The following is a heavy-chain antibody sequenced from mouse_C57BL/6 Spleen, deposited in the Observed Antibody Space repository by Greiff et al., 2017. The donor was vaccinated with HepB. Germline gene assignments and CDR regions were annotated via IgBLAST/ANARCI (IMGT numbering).Heavy chain of an antibody. V-gene: IGHV1-82*01. J-gene: IGHJ4*01. CDR1: GYAFSSSW. CDR3: ARGYYSNYDYAMDY. Sequence: QVQLKESGPELVKPGASVKISCKASGYAFSSSWMNWVKQRPGKGLEWIGRIYPGDGDTNYNGKFKGKATLTADKSSSTAYMQLSSLTSEDSAVYFCARGYYSNYDYAMDYWGQGTSVTVSS. D-gene: IGHD2-5*01. CDR2: IYPGDGDT.